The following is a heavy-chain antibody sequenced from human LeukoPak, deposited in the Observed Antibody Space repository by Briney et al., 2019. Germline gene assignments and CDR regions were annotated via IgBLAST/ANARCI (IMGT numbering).Heavy chain of an antibody. Sequence: GGSLRLSCAASGFTFSSYSMNWVRQAPGKGLEWVSYISSSSGTIYYADSVKGRFTISRDNAKNSLYLQMNSLRAEDTAVYYCARESITIFGVVIAPWGQGILVTVSS. CDR3: ARESITIFGVVIAP. CDR1: GFTFSSYS. V-gene: IGHV3-48*01. J-gene: IGHJ5*02. D-gene: IGHD3-3*01. CDR2: ISSSSGTI.